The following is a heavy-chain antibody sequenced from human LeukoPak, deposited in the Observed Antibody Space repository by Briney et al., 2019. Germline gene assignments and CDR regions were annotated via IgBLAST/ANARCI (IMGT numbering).Heavy chain of an antibody. J-gene: IGHJ5*02. V-gene: IGHV3-30*01. CDR3: ARERIATTGTGWFDP. CDR1: GFTFSNYA. CDR2: ISDDGINK. Sequence: GRSLRLSCAGSGFTFSNYAIHWVRQAPGKGPYWVAVISDDGINKYYADSVKGRFIIPRDNSKNTLYLQMNSLRGEDTAVYYCARERIATTGTGWFDPWGQGTLVTVSS. D-gene: IGHD6-13*01.